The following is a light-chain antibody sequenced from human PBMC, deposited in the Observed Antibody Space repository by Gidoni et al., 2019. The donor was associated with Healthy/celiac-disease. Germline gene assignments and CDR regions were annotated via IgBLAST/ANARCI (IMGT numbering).Light chain of an antibody. V-gene: IGKV1-12*01. CDR2: AAS. CDR1: QGIRSW. J-gene: IGKJ4*01. CDR3: QQANSFPLT. Sequence: DIQMTQSPSSVSASVGDRVTINCRASQGIRSWLAWYQQKPGKAHKLLIYAASSLQSGVPSRFSGSGSGTDFTLTISSLQPEDFATYYCQQANSFPLTFXGXTKVEIK.